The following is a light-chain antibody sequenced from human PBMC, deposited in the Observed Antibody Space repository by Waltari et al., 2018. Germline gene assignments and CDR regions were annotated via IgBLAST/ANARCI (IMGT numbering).Light chain of an antibody. CDR2: EVN. CDR3: CSYGGASLRV. J-gene: IGLJ3*02. V-gene: IGLV2-23*02. CDR1: TSDIGSYNL. Sequence: QSALTQPASVSGSPGQSITISCTGTTSDIGSYNLVSWYQQHPGEVPKLIIYEVNKRPAGVSNRFSGSKSGNAASLTIAGLQPEDEAEYYCCSYGGASLRVFGGGTKVTVL.